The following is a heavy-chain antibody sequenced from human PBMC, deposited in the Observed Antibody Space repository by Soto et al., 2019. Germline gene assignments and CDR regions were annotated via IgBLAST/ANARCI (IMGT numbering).Heavy chain of an antibody. V-gene: IGHV4-34*01. CDR3: ARAKTYYDFWSGYFPWCDP. D-gene: IGHD3-3*01. CDR1: GGSFSGYY. CDR2: INHSGST. Sequence: QVQLQQWGAGLLKPSETLSLTCAVYGGSFSGYYWSWIRQPPGKGLEWIGEINHSGSTNYNPSLKSRVTISVDTSKNQFSLKLSSVTAADTAVYYCARAKTYYDFWSGYFPWCDPWGQGTLVTVSS. J-gene: IGHJ5*02.